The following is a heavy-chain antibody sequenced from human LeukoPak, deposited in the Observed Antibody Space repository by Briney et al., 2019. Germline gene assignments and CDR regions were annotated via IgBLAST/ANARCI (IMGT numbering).Heavy chain of an antibody. Sequence: SETLSLTCTVSGGSISSYYWSWIRQPPGKGLEWIGYIYYSGSTNYNPSLKSRVTISVDTSKNQFSLKLSSVTAADTAVYYCASWGLPASGGATTGRFDPWGQGTLVTVSS. V-gene: IGHV4-59*01. CDR3: ASWGLPASGGATTGRFDP. CDR1: GGSISSYY. J-gene: IGHJ5*02. D-gene: IGHD1-26*01. CDR2: IYYSGST.